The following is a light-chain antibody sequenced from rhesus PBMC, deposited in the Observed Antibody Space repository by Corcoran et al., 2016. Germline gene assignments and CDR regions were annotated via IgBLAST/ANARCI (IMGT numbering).Light chain of an antibody. Sequence: EIVMTQSPATLSLSPGERATLSCRASQSVSFSLAWYQQKPGQAPKLLIYGTSTRATGIPERFSGGGEGTELTLTISRLEPEDVGVYYCQQDYRWPLTFGGGTKVELK. CDR3: QQDYRWPLT. V-gene: IGKV3-42*01. CDR2: GTS. CDR1: QSVSFS. J-gene: IGKJ4*01.